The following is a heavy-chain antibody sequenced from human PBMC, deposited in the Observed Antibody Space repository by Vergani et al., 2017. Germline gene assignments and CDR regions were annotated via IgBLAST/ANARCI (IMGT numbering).Heavy chain of an antibody. CDR3: ARGLCSSTSCQDDY. Sequence: QVQLQQWGAGLLKPSETLSLTCAVYGGSFSGYYWSWIRQPPGKGLEWIGEIKHSGSTNYNPSLKSRVTISVDTSKNQFSLKLSSVTAADTAVYYCARGLCSSTSCQDDYWGQGTLVTVSS. J-gene: IGHJ4*02. V-gene: IGHV4-34*01. D-gene: IGHD2-2*01. CDR1: GGSFSGYY. CDR2: IKHSGST.